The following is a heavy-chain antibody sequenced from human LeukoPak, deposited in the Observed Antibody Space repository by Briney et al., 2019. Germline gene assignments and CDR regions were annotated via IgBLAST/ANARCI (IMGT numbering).Heavy chain of an antibody. CDR2: IIPIFGTA. J-gene: IGHJ4*02. CDR3: ARDVWIQLWLQAGRVREKPDDY. Sequence: ASVKVSCRASGGTFSSYAISWVRQAPGQGLEWMGGIIPIFGTANYAQKFQGRVTITADESTSTAYMELSSLRSEDTAVYYCARDVWIQLWLQAGRVREKPDDYWGQGTLVTVSS. CDR1: GGTFSSYA. V-gene: IGHV1-69*13. D-gene: IGHD5-18*01.